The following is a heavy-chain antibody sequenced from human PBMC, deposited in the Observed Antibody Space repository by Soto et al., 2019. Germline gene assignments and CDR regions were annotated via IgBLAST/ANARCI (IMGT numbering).Heavy chain of an antibody. D-gene: IGHD6-13*01. CDR1: GFTFSSYG. V-gene: IGHV3-30*18. CDR2: VSYDGSNK. CDR3: AKDIGSSSWYWSATLDY. J-gene: IGHJ4*02. Sequence: QVQLVESGGGVVQPGRSLRLSCAASGFTFSSYGMHWVRQAPGKGLEWVAVVSYDGSNKYYADSVKGRFTISRDNSKNTLYMQMNSLRAEDTDVYYCAKDIGSSSWYWSATLDYWGQGTLVTVSS.